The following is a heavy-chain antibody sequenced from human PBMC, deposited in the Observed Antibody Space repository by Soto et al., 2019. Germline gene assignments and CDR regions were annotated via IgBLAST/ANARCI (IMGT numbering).Heavy chain of an antibody. V-gene: IGHV1-18*01. CDR1: GYTFTSYG. CDR3: ARDANFYDSSGYHRSFDF. CDR2: ISAYNGNT. D-gene: IGHD3-22*01. J-gene: IGHJ4*02. Sequence: ASVKVSCKASGYTFTSYGISWVRQAPGQGLEWMGWISAYNGNTNYAQKLQGRVTMTTDTSTSTAYMELRSLRSDDTAVYYCARDANFYDSSGYHRSFDFWGQGTLVTVSS.